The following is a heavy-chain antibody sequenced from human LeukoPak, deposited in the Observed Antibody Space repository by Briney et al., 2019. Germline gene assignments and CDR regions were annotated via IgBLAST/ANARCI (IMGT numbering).Heavy chain of an antibody. V-gene: IGHV3-30*02. J-gene: IGHJ4*02. D-gene: IGHD3-10*01. CDR2: IRYDGNNK. CDR3: ARNGETLPPQIDY. CDR1: GFTFSNYG. Sequence: GGSLRLSCGASGFTFSNYGMLWVRQAPGKGLDWVAFIRYDGNNKLYADSVKGRFTISRDNSKNTLYLHINSLRAEDTAVYYCARNGETLPPQIDYWGQGTLVTVSS.